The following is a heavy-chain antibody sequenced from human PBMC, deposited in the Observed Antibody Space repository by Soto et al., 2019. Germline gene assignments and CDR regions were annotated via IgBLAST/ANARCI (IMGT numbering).Heavy chain of an antibody. J-gene: IGHJ3*02. D-gene: IGHD2-8*02. CDR2: TYYSGTT. V-gene: IGHV4-61*01. CDR1: RGSVSSGNNS. Sequence: PSETLSLTCAVSRGSVSSGNNSWSLIRQPKGKGLEWIGYTYYSGTTAYNPSLKSRVTISVDMSKNRFYLRLTSVTAADTAVYYCSIGGNISGANYIDILGPGTVVTV. CDR3: SIGGNISGANYIDI.